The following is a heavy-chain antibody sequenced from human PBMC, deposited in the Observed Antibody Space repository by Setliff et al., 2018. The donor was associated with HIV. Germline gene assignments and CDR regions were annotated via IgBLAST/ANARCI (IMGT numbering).Heavy chain of an antibody. J-gene: IGHJ6*03. CDR1: GFTFDDYA. V-gene: IGHV3-74*01. CDR2: INTDGSTT. CDR3: AKNKWLPRDSFYYYMDV. Sequence: GSLRLSCAASGFTFDDYAMHWVRQAPGKGLVWVSRINTDGSTTSYADSVKGRFTISRDNAKNTLYLQMNSLRDEDTALYYCAKNKWLPRDSFYYYMDVWGKGTTVTVSS. D-gene: IGHD5-12*01.